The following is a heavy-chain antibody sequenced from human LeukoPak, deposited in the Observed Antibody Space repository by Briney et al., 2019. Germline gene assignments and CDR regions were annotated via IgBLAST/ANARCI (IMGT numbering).Heavy chain of an antibody. Sequence: GGSLRLSCSASGFTFSTYAMHWVRQAPGKGLEWVAFISYNGGNIFYADSVKGRFTISRDNSKNTLYLQMNSLRVEDTAVYYCARDFGADYYGSGSLQGDYWGQGTLVTVSS. V-gene: IGHV3-30-3*01. CDR2: ISYNGGNI. J-gene: IGHJ4*02. D-gene: IGHD3-10*01. CDR3: ARDFGADYYGSGSLQGDY. CDR1: GFTFSTYA.